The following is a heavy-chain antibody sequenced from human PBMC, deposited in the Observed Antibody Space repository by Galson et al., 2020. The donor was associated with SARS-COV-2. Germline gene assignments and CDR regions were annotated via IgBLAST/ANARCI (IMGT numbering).Heavy chain of an antibody. CDR1: GFTFSSYA. J-gene: IGHJ4*02. D-gene: IGHD4-17*01. CDR3: ARDSDYGCFDY. Sequence: GGSLRLSCAASGFTFSSYAMHWVRQAPGKGLEWVAVISYDGSNKYYADSVKGRFTISRDNSKNTLYLQMNSLRAEDTAVYYCARDSDYGCFDYWGQGTLVTVSS. V-gene: IGHV3-30*04. CDR2: ISYDGSNK.